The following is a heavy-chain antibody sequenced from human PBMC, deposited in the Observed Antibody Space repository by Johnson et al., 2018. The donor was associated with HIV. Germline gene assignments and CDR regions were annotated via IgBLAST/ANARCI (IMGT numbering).Heavy chain of an antibody. CDR3: VRACRDGYTCDAFDI. J-gene: IGHJ3*02. CDR1: GSLFSSYA. D-gene: IGHD5-24*01. CDR2: IWNDGSNK. Sequence: QVQLVESGGGVVRPGTSLRLSCAASGSLFSSYAMHWVRQAPGKGLEWVTLIWNDGSNKYYTDSVKGRFTISRDNSKNTLYLQRNRLRAEDTAVYYCVRACRDGYTCDAFDIWGQGTMVTVSS. V-gene: IGHV3-33*01.